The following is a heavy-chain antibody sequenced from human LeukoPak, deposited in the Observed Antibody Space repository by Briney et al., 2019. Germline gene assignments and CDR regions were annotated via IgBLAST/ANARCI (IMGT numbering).Heavy chain of an antibody. J-gene: IGHJ3*02. D-gene: IGHD3-9*01. CDR1: GFTFSSYS. Sequence: PGGSLRLSCAASGFTFSSYSMNWVRQAPGKGLEWVSSISSSSSYIYYADSVKGRFTISRDNAKNSLYLQMNSLRAEDTAVYYCARPGGSGYYDILTGYDAFDIWGQGTMVTVSS. V-gene: IGHV3-21*01. CDR3: ARPGGSGYYDILTGYDAFDI. CDR2: ISSSSSYI.